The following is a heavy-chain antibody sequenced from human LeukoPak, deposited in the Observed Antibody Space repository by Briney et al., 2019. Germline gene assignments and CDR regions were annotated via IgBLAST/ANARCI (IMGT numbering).Heavy chain of an antibody. CDR1: GFTFSGYS. V-gene: IGHV3-21*01. J-gene: IGHJ4*02. CDR2: ISSSRSYI. CDR3: ARDHYHSIDY. D-gene: IGHD3-16*01. Sequence: GGSLRLSCAASGFTFSGYSMNWVRQAPGKGLEWVSFISSSRSYIYYADSVKGRFTISRDNAKNTLYLQMHSLRAEDTAVYYCARDHYHSIDYWGQGTLVTVSS.